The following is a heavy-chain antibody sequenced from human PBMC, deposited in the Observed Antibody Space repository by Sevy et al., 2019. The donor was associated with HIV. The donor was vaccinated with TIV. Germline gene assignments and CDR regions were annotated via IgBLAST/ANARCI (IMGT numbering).Heavy chain of an antibody. CDR3: ARRYFPSAPPALDY. CDR2: ISHGGGTT. D-gene: IGHD2-2*01. J-gene: IGHJ4*02. CDR1: GFTFNNYV. V-gene: IGHV3-23*01. Sequence: GGSLRLSCAASGFTFNNYVMNWVRQAPGKGLEWVPVISHGGGTTYYADSVKGGFTISIDDCKDRVYLEMNSLRAEDTAVYYSARRYFPSAPPALDYWGQGTLVTVSS.